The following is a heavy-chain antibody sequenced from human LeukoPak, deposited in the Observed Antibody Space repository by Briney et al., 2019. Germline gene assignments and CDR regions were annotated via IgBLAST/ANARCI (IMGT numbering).Heavy chain of an antibody. Sequence: GGSLRLSCAASGFTFSNYWMTWVRQAPGTGLEWLANIKEDGGEKYYVDSVKGRFTISRDNAKNSLYLQMNSLRAEDTALYYCARGGPTGALDYWGRGTLVTVSS. J-gene: IGHJ4*02. V-gene: IGHV3-7*01. CDR3: ARGGPTGALDY. CDR1: GFTFSNYW. CDR2: IKEDGGEK. D-gene: IGHD7-27*01.